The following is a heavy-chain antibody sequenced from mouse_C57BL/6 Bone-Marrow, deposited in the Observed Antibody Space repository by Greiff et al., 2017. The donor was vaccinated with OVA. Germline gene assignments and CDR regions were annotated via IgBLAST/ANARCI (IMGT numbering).Heavy chain of an antibody. J-gene: IGHJ1*03. CDR3: ARGGLRRGSSSHWYFDV. CDR2: IHPNSGST. CDR1: GYTFTSYW. Sequence: VQLQQPGAELVKPGASVKLSCKASGYTFTSYWMHWVKQRPGQGLEWIGMIHPNSGSTNYNAKFKSKATLTVDKSSSTAYMQLSSLTSEDSAVYYGARGGLRRGSSSHWYFDVWGTGTTVTVSS. D-gene: IGHD1-1*01. V-gene: IGHV1-64*01.